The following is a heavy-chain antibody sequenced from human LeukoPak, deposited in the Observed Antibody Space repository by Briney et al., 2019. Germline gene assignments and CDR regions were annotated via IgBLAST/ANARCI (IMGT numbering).Heavy chain of an antibody. CDR2: IHHGVSP. D-gene: IGHD1-26*01. V-gene: IGHV4-59*01. CDR3: ARDILMVGATHYFDY. Sequence: SETLSLTXTVSGGSINSYYWSWIRQPPGKGLEWIGCIHHGVSPTYNPSLKSRVTMSVDTSKNQFSLKVNSVTAADTAVYYCARDILMVGATHYFDYWGQGTLATVSS. J-gene: IGHJ4*02. CDR1: GGSINSYY.